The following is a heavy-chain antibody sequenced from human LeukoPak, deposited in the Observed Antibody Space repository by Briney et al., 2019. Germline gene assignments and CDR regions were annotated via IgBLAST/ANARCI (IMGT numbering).Heavy chain of an antibody. Sequence: SVKVSCKASGGTFSSYAISWVRQAPGQGLEWMGRIIPILGIANYAQKFQGRVTITADKSTSTAYMELSSLRSEETAVYYCASGPHQFNWFDPWGQGTLVSVSS. J-gene: IGHJ5*02. V-gene: IGHV1-69*04. CDR2: IIPILGIA. D-gene: IGHD1-14*01. CDR1: GGTFSSYA. CDR3: ASGPHQFNWFDP.